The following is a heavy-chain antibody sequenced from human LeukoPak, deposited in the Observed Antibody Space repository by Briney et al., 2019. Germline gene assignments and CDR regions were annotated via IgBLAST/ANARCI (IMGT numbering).Heavy chain of an antibody. CDR3: AGSGYSYGHHDY. Sequence: PGGSLRLSCAASGFTFSSYSMNWVRQAPGKGLEWVSYISSSSSTIYYADSVKGRFTISRDNAKNSLYLQMNSLRDEDTAAYYCAGSGYSYGHHDYWAREPWSPSPQ. V-gene: IGHV3-48*02. D-gene: IGHD5-18*01. CDR2: ISSSSSTI. CDR1: GFTFSSYS. J-gene: IGHJ4*02.